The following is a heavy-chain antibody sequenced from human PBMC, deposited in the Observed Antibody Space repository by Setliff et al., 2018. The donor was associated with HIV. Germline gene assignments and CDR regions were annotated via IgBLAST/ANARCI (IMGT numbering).Heavy chain of an antibody. CDR1: GYTFTSCF. V-gene: IGHV1-46*01. D-gene: IGHD6-13*01. CDR2: INPSYETT. J-gene: IGHJ4*02. CDR3: AKEYHTEATGRRLANYFDY. Sequence: ASVKVSCKASGYTFTSCFMHWVRQAPGQGLEYIGIINPSYETTAYVERFQGRVSMTSDTSTSTVYMEMSNLRSEDTAIYYCAKEYHTEATGRRLANYFDYWGQGTLVTVSS.